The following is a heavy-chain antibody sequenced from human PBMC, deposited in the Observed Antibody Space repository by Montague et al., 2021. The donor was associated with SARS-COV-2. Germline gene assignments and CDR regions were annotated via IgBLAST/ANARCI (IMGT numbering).Heavy chain of an antibody. D-gene: IGHD3-9*01. CDR3: ARGLRYFDWSPYGMDV. CDR2: IGSAGDT. CDR1: GFTFSSYD. Sequence: SLRLSCAASGFTFSSYDMHWVRQTTGEGLEWVSAIGSAGDTYYPGSVKGRFTISRENAKNSLYPQMNSLRAGDTAVCYCARGLRYFDWSPYGMDVWGQGTTVTVSS. V-gene: IGHV3-13*01. J-gene: IGHJ6*02.